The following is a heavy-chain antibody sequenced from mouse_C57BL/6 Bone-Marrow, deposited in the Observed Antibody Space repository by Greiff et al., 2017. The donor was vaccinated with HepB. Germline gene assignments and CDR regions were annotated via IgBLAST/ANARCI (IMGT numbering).Heavy chain of an antibody. D-gene: IGHD1-1*01. CDR3: ARNGILPTVVAPYAMDY. CDR1: GYTFTSYW. Sequence: QVQLQQPGAELVKPGASVKMSCKASGYTFTSYWITWVKQRPGQGLEWIGDIYPGSGSTNYNEKFKSKATLTVDTSSSTVYMQLSSLTSEDSAVYYCARNGILPTVVAPYAMDYWGQGTSVTVSS. CDR2: IYPGSGST. V-gene: IGHV1-55*01. J-gene: IGHJ4*01.